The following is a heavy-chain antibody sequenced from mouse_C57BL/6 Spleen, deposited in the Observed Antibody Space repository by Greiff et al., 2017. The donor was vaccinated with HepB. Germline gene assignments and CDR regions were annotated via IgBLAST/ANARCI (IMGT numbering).Heavy chain of an antibody. Sequence: EVKLVESGGDLVKPGGSLKLSCAASGFTFSSYGMSWVRQTPDKRLEWVATISSGGSYTYYPDSVKGRFTISRDNAKNTLYLQMSSLKSEDTAMYYCARQGITTVVANYYAMDYWGQGTSVTVSS. J-gene: IGHJ4*01. CDR2: ISSGGSYT. V-gene: IGHV5-6*01. CDR3: ARQGITTVVANYYAMDY. CDR1: GFTFSSYG. D-gene: IGHD1-1*01.